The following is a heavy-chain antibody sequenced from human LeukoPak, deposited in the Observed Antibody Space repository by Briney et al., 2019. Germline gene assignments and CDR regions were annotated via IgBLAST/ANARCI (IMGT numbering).Heavy chain of an antibody. CDR2: IITIVGST. CDR1: GDTFSSYG. D-gene: IGHD4-23*01. V-gene: IGHV1-69*04. Sequence: GASVKVSCKTSGDTFSSYGISWVRQAPGQGLEWMGRIITIVGSTNYAEKLQGRVTITADKSTSTVYMELSSLRSEDTAVYYCARHYGGLDDDWGQRTLIIVSS. J-gene: IGHJ4*02. CDR3: ARHYGGLDDD.